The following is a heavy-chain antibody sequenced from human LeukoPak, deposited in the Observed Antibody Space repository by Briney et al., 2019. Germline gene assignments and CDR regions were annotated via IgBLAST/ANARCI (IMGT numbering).Heavy chain of an antibody. CDR1: GGTFSSYA. Sequence: SVKVSCKASGGTFSSYAISWVRQAPGQGLEWMGGIIPIFGTANYAQKFQGRVTITADESTSTAYMELSSLRSEDTAVYYCAKDFRPGSDYYKSRGWDYWGQGTLVTVSS. CDR3: AKDFRPGSDYYKSRGWDY. D-gene: IGHD3-3*01. V-gene: IGHV1-69*13. J-gene: IGHJ4*02. CDR2: IIPIFGTA.